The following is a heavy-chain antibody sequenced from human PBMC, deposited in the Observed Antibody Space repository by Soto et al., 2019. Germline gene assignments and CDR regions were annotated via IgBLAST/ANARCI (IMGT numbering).Heavy chain of an antibody. CDR3: AKDRGGYEWPLYYFDY. V-gene: IGHV3-30*18. J-gene: IGHJ4*02. CDR2: ISYDGSNK. CDR1: GFTFSSYG. Sequence: PGGSLRLSCAASGFTFSSYGMHWVRQAPGKGLEWVAVISYDGSNKYYADSVKGRFTISRDNSKNTLYLQMNSLRAEDTAVYYCAKDRGGYEWPLYYFDYWGQGTLVTVSS. D-gene: IGHD3-10*01.